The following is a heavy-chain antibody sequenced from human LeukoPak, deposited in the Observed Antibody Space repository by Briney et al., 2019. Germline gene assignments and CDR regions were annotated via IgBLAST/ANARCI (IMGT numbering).Heavy chain of an antibody. J-gene: IGHJ5*02. Sequence: GGSLRLSCAASGFTFSSYAMSWVRQAPGKGLEWVSAISGSGDSTYYGDSVKGRFTISRDNSKNTLYLQMNSLRAEDTAVYYCAKDWSYYGSGSYYNHWGQGTLVTVSS. V-gene: IGHV3-23*01. CDR2: ISGSGDST. D-gene: IGHD3-10*01. CDR3: AKDWSYYGSGSYYNH. CDR1: GFTFSSYA.